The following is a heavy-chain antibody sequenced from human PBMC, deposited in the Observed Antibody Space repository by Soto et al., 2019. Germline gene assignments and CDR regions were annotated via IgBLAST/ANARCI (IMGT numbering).Heavy chain of an antibody. Sequence: QVQLVQSGADVKKPGASVKVSCKASGYTFTSYGISWVRQAPGQGLEWMGWISTYNGNTNYAQKFQDRVTMTTDTSTSTVYMELRSLRSDDTAVYYCAREESSGWYWFDPWGQGTLVTVSS. D-gene: IGHD6-19*01. V-gene: IGHV1-18*01. J-gene: IGHJ5*02. CDR3: AREESSGWYWFDP. CDR2: ISTYNGNT. CDR1: GYTFTSYG.